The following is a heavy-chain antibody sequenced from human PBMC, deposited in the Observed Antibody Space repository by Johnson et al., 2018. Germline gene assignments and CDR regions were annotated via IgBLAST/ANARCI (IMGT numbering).Heavy chain of an antibody. V-gene: IGHV3-30*03. CDR2: ISYVGSNK. D-gene: IGHD2-21*02. CDR1: GFTFDNYG. J-gene: IGHJ3*02. Sequence: VQLVETGGGVVQPGRSLRLSCAASGFTFDNYGMHWVRPAPGKGLDWVTSISYVGSNKKYEDSVKSRITITRDNSKNPLNLQMNSLRAEDTGGYYCARDRGDYPVEAFDIWGQGTMVIVSS. CDR3: ARDRGDYPVEAFDI.